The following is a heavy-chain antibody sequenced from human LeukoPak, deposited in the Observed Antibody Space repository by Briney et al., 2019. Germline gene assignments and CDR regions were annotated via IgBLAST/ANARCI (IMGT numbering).Heavy chain of an antibody. D-gene: IGHD1-26*01. Sequence: GGSLRLSCAASGFTFSSCWMSWVRQAPGKGLEWVANIKQDGSEKYYVDSVKGRFTISRDNAKNSLYLQMNSLRAEDTAVYYCARVVQIEGSPSYFDYWGQGTLVTVSS. CDR2: IKQDGSEK. V-gene: IGHV3-7*03. J-gene: IGHJ4*02. CDR3: ARVVQIEGSPSYFDY. CDR1: GFTFSSCW.